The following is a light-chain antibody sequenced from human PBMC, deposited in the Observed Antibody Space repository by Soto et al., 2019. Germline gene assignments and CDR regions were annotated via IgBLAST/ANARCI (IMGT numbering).Light chain of an antibody. CDR1: QSVRIY. Sequence: EIVLTQSPATVSLSPGERATLSCRASQSVRIYLAWYQQKPGQAPRLLIYDSSTRATGIRARFSGSGSGTDFTLTISILEPEDVGIYYCQQRINWRRITFGQGKRLDIK. CDR3: QQRINWRRIT. J-gene: IGKJ5*01. CDR2: DSS. V-gene: IGKV3-11*01.